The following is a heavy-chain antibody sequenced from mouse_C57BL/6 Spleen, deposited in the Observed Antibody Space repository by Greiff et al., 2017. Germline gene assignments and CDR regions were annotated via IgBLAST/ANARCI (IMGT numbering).Heavy chain of an antibody. CDR2: IYPGSGSN. D-gene: IGHD3-2*02. CDR3: ARPAQATDAMDY. Sequence: QVQLKQPGAELVKPGASVKMSCKASGYTFTSYWITWVKQRPGQGLEWIGDIYPGSGSNNYNEKFKSKATLTVDTSSSTAYMQLSSLTSEDSAVYYCARPAQATDAMDYWGQGTSVTVSS. CDR1: GYTFTSYW. J-gene: IGHJ4*01. V-gene: IGHV1-55*01.